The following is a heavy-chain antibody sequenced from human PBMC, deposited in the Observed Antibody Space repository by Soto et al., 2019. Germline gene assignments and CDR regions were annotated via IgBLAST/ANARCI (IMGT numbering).Heavy chain of an antibody. CDR1: GFTVSSNY. D-gene: IGHD3-10*01. CDR2: IYSSGST. J-gene: IGHJ6*03. CDR3: ARAGSGYYYGSGSFYMDV. Sequence: GGSLRLSCAASGFTVSSNYMSWVRQAPGKGLEWVSVIYSSGSTYYADSVKGRFTISRDNSKNTLYLQMNSLRAEDTAVYYCARAGSGYYYGSGSFYMDVWGKGTTVTVSS. V-gene: IGHV3-66*01.